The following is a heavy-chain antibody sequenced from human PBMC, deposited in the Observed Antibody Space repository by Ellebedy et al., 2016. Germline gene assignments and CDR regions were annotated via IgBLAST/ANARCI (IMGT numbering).Heavy chain of an antibody. Sequence: ASVKVSCKASGGTFSNYTIGWVRQAPGQGLEWMGRIIPILGIANYAQKFQGKVPITADQSTITTYMELTSLRSDDTAVYYCARGQDYGGNSDLDYWGQGTLVTVSS. CDR2: IIPILGIA. J-gene: IGHJ4*02. D-gene: IGHD4-23*01. V-gene: IGHV1-69*02. CDR1: GGTFSNYT. CDR3: ARGQDYGGNSDLDY.